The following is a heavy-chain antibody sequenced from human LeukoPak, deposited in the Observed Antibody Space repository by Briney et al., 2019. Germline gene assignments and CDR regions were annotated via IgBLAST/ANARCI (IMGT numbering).Heavy chain of an antibody. V-gene: IGHV1-8*03. J-gene: IGHJ6*03. CDR3: ARGEWVTNYYYSYMEV. CDR2: MNPNSGNT. CDR1: GYTFTRYD. D-gene: IGHD5-18*01. Sequence: GASVKVSCKAYGYTFTRYDIKWVRQATGRGLEWMGWMNPNSGNTGYAQKFQGRVTITRNTSISTAYMELSSLISEDTAVYHCARGEWVTNYYYSYMEVWGKGTTVTVSS.